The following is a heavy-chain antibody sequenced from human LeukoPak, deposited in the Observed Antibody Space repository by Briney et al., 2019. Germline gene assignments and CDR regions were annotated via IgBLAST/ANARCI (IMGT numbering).Heavy chain of an antibody. Sequence: GGSLRLSCAASGFTFSSYPMHWVRQAPGKGLEWVAVISYDGSEKHYADPVKGRFTISRDNSKNTLYLQMNSRRAEDTAVYYCAREGSSGYYPYWGQGILVTVSS. V-gene: IGHV3-30-3*01. D-gene: IGHD3-22*01. CDR1: GFTFSSYP. J-gene: IGHJ4*02. CDR2: ISYDGSEK. CDR3: AREGSSGYYPY.